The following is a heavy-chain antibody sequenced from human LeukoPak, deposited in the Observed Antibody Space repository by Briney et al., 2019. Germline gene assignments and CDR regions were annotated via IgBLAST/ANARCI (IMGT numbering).Heavy chain of an antibody. V-gene: IGHV1-2*06. CDR3: ARGPYGDYGVGWYFDL. J-gene: IGHJ2*01. Sequence: ASVKVSRKASGYTFTGYYMHWVRQAPGQGLEWMGRINPNSGGTNYAQKFQGRVTMTRDTSISTAYMELSRLRSDDTAVYYCARGPYGDYGVGWYFDLWGRGTLVTVSS. CDR1: GYTFTGYY. D-gene: IGHD4-17*01. CDR2: INPNSGGT.